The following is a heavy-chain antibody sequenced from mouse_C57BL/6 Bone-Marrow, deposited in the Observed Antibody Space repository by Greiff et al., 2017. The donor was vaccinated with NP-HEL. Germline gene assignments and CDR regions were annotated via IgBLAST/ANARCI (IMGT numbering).Heavy chain of an antibody. J-gene: IGHJ4*01. CDR2: INPGSGGT. Sequence: QVQLQQSGAELVRPGTSVKVSCKASGYAFTNYLIEWVKQRPGQGLEWIGVINPGSGGTNYNEKFKGKATLTADKSSSTAYMQLSSLTSEDSAVYFCARGRLRRGYAMDYWGQGTSVTVSS. CDR1: GYAFTNYL. CDR3: ARGRLRRGYAMDY. D-gene: IGHD2-4*01. V-gene: IGHV1-54*01.